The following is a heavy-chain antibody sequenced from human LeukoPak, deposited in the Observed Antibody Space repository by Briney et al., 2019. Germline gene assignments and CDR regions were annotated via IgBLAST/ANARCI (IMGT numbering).Heavy chain of an antibody. CDR3: ATPQEPATIEGSFDY. Sequence: ASVKVSCKVSGYTLTELSMHWVRQAPGKGLGWMGGFDPEDGETIYAQKFQGRVTMTEDTSTDTAYMELSSLRSEDTAVYYCATPQEPATIEGSFDYWGQGTLVTVSS. CDR1: GYTLTELS. CDR2: FDPEDGET. V-gene: IGHV1-24*01. J-gene: IGHJ4*02. D-gene: IGHD5-24*01.